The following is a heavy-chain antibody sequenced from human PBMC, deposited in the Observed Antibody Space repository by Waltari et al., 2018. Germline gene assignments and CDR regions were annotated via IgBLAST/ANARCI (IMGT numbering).Heavy chain of an antibody. V-gene: IGHV3-23*03. CDR2: IYSGGST. CDR3: AKWIAVVGIDY. J-gene: IGHJ4*02. D-gene: IGHD6-19*01. Sequence: EVQLLESGGGLVQPGGSLRLSCAASGFTFSSYAMSWVRQAPGKGLEWVSVIYSGGSTYYADSVKGRFTISRDNSKNTLYLQMNSLRAEDTAVYYCAKWIAVVGIDYWGQGTLVTVSS. CDR1: GFTFSSYA.